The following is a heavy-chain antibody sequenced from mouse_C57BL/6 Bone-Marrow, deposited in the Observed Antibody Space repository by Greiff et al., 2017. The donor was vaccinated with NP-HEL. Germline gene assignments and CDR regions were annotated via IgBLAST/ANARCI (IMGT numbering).Heavy chain of an antibody. D-gene: IGHD1-1*01. CDR1: GFNIKDDY. CDR2: LDPENGDT. CDR3: TTVDYGSSYDAY. V-gene: IGHV14-4*01. Sequence: DVHLVESGAELVRPGASVKLSCTASGFNIKDDYMHWVKQRPEQGLEWIGWLDPENGDTEYASKFQGKATITADTSSNTAYLQLSSLTSEDTAFYYCTTVDYGSSYDAYWGQGTLVTVSA. J-gene: IGHJ3*01.